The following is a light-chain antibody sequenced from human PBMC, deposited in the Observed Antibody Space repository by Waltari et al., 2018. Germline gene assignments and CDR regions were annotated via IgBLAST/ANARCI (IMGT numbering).Light chain of an antibody. Sequence: DIQLTQSPSTLSASVGDRVTISCRASQSIRSWLAWYQQKPGKAPKLLIYDASSLESGVPSRCSGSGSGTDFTLAIASLQPDDFATYYCQQYNAYSPLTFGPGTKVDIK. CDR3: QQYNAYSPLT. CDR1: QSIRSW. J-gene: IGKJ3*01. V-gene: IGKV1-5*01. CDR2: DAS.